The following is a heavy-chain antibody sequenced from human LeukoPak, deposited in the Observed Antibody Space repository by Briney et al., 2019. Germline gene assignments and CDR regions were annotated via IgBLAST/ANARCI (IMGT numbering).Heavy chain of an antibody. V-gene: IGHV3-23*01. J-gene: IGHJ4*02. CDR2: ITDSGGST. Sequence: PGGSLRLSCAASGFTFSSYSMRWVRQAPGKGLQWVSSITDSGGSTYYADSVKGRFAISRDNSKNTMYLQMNSLRAEDTAIYYCAKTYKLYYFDYWGQGTLVTVSS. CDR3: AKTYKLYYFDY. D-gene: IGHD3-10*01. CDR1: GFTFSSYS.